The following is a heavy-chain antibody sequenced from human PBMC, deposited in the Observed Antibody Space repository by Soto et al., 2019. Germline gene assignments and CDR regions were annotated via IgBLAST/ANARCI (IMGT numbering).Heavy chain of an antibody. CDR3: ARRNSSSWYLDWYFDL. CDR1: GGSISSYY. CDR2: IYYSGST. V-gene: IGHV4-59*01. D-gene: IGHD6-13*01. J-gene: IGHJ2*01. Sequence: SETLSLTCTVSGGSISSYYWSWIRQPPGKGLEWIGYIYYSGSTNYNPSLKSRVTISVDTSKNQFSLKLSSVTAADTAVYYCARRNSSSWYLDWYFDLWGRGTLVTVSS.